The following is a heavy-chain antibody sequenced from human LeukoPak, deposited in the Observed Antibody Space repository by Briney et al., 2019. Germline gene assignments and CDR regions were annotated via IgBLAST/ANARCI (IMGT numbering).Heavy chain of an antibody. CDR2: ISGSGGST. V-gene: IGHV3-23*01. J-gene: IGHJ2*01. Sequence: LTGGSLRLSCAASGFTFSSYAMSWVRQAPGKGLEWVSAISGSGGSTYYADSVKGRFTISRDNAKNSLYLQMNSLRAEDTAVYYCARDSTVGSFFDLWGRGTLVTVSS. CDR1: GFTFSSYA. CDR3: ARDSTVGSFFDL. D-gene: IGHD2-2*01.